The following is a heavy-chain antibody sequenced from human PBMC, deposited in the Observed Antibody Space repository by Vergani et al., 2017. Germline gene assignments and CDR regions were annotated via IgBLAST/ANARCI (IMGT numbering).Heavy chain of an antibody. V-gene: IGHV3-23*01. CDR2: ISGSGGST. CDR3: ANANPRNSGYDYLYYYHAMDV. D-gene: IGHD5-12*01. J-gene: IGHJ6*02. Sequence: EVQLLESGGDLVQPGGSLRLSCAASGFTFNHYAMNWVRQAPGKGLEWVSGISGSGGSTYYAGSVKGRFTISRDSSKNTLYLQLNSLSAGDTAVYYCANANPRNSGYDYLYYYHAMDVWGQGTTVIIAS. CDR1: GFTFNHYA.